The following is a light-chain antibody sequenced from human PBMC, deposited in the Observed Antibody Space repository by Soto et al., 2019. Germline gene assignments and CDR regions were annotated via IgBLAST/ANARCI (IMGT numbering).Light chain of an antibody. V-gene: IGLV2-14*01. J-gene: IGLJ1*01. CDR1: SSDVGGYNY. CDR3: SSYTSRSIDYV. CDR2: EVS. Sequence: QSALTQPASVSGSPGQSITISCTGTSSDVGGYNYVSWYQQHPGKAPKLMIYEVSNRPSGVSNRFSGSKSGNTASLPISGLQAEDEADYYCSSYTSRSIDYVFGTGTMVTVL.